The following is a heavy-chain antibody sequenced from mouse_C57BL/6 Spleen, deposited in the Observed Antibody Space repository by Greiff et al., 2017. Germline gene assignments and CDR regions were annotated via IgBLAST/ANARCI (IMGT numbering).Heavy chain of an antibody. CDR3: ARNSEYYGSSLLAY. Sequence: VQWVESGPGLVQPSQSLSITCTVSGFSLTSYGVHWVRQSPGKGLEWLGVIWSGGSTDYNAAFISRLSISKDNSKSQVFFKMNSLQADDTAIYYCARNSEYYGSSLLAYWGQGTLVTVSA. V-gene: IGHV2-2*01. CDR2: IWSGGST. J-gene: IGHJ3*01. D-gene: IGHD1-1*01. CDR1: GFSLTSYG.